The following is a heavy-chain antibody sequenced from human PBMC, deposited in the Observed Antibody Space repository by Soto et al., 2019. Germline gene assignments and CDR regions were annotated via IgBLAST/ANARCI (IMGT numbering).Heavy chain of an antibody. J-gene: IGHJ4*02. CDR2: IYHSGGT. D-gene: IGHD1-7*01. CDR1: GDSIRSAHYF. V-gene: IGHV4-39*01. CDR3: ARKDFGWNYFVDY. Sequence: SETLSLTCSVFGDSIRSAHYFWGWVRQPPGKGLEWIGSIYHSGGTFYDPSLKSRVTISVDTTNNQLSLKLSSVTAADTAVYYCARKDFGWNYFVDYWGQGTLVTVSS.